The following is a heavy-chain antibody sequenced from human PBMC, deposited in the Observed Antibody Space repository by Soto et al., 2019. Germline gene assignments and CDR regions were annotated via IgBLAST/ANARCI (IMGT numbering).Heavy chain of an antibody. Sequence: PGGSLRLSCAASGFTFSSYGMQGVRQAPGKGLEWVAVIWYDGSNKYYADSVKSRFTISRDKSKNTLYLQMNSLRAEVTDVYYCARFGGPERNTPDYYGMDVWGQGTTVTVYS. CDR3: ARFGGPERNTPDYYGMDV. D-gene: IGHD3-10*01. J-gene: IGHJ6*02. CDR2: IWYDGSNK. V-gene: IGHV3-33*01. CDR1: GFTFSSYG.